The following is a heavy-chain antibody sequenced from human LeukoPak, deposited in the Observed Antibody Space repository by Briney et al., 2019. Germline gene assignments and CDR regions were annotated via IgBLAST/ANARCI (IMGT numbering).Heavy chain of an antibody. D-gene: IGHD2-21*01. V-gene: IGHV3-9*01. CDR3: ARGIAGARAFDI. J-gene: IGHJ3*02. CDR1: GFKFDDYA. Sequence: PGGSLRLSCGGSGFKFDDYAMHWVRQVPGKGLEWVSGINWDSDTLGHADSVKGRFTISRDNSKNSLYVQMNSLRPEDTAFYYCARGIAGARAFDIWGQGTMVTVSS. CDR2: INWDSDTL.